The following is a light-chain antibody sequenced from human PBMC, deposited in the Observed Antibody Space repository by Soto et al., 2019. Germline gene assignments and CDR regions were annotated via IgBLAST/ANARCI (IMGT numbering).Light chain of an antibody. Sequence: QSVLTQPASVSGSPGQSITISCTGTSSDVGGYNYVSWYQQHPGKAPKLMIYDVSNRPSGVSNRFSGSKSGNTASLTISGLQAEDEADQYCRSYPRSSTVVFAGGTKLTV. J-gene: IGLJ3*02. CDR2: DVS. V-gene: IGLV2-14*01. CDR1: SSDVGGYNY. CDR3: RSYPRSSTVV.